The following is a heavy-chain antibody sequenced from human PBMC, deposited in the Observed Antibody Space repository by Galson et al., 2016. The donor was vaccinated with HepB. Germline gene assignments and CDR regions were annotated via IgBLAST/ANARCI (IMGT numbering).Heavy chain of an antibody. Sequence: SLRLSCAASGFTVSSNYMSWVRQAPGKGLEWVSVIYGGGSTYYADSVKGRFTISRDNSKNTLDLQMNSLRAEDTAVYYCARGGGKGSCSGGSCLSPFDYWGQGTLVTVSS. D-gene: IGHD2-15*01. CDR1: GFTVSSNY. CDR2: IYGGGST. CDR3: ARGGGKGSCSGGSCLSPFDY. J-gene: IGHJ4*02. V-gene: IGHV3-53*01.